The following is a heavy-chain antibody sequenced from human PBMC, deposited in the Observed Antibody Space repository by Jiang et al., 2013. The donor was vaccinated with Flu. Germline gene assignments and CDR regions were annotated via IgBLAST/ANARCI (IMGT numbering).Heavy chain of an antibody. J-gene: IGHJ6*02. CDR2: TYYRSKWYN. D-gene: IGHD1-26*01. V-gene: IGHV6-1*01. CDR3: ARDSLWVVGATSDRTHYGMDV. CDR1: GDSVSSNSAA. Sequence: SQTLSLTCAISGDSVSSNSAAWNWIRQSPSRGLEWLGRTYYRSKWYNDYAVSAKSRITINPDTSKNQFSLQLNSVTPEDTAVYYCARDSLWVVGATSDRTHYGMDVWGQGTTVTVSS.